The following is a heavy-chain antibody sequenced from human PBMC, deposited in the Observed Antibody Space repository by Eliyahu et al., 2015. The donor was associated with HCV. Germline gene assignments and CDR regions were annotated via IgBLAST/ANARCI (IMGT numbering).Heavy chain of an antibody. CDR3: AKDGRIRTAEVRGVRYYYYYMDV. D-gene: IGHD3-10*01. V-gene: IGHV3-30*18. CDR1: GFTFSSYG. J-gene: IGHJ6*03. Sequence: QVQLVESGGGVVQPGRSLRLSCAASGFTFSSYGMHWVRQAPGKGLEWVAVISYDGSNKYYADSVKGRFTISRDNSKNTLYLQMNSLRAEDTAVYYCAKDGRIRTAEVRGVRYYYYYMDVWGKGTTVTVSS. CDR2: ISYDGSNK.